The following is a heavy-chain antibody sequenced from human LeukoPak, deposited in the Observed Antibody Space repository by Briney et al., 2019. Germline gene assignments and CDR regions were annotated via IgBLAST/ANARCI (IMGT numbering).Heavy chain of an antibody. D-gene: IGHD3-10*01. Sequence: ASVKVSCKASGYTFTSYDINWVRQATGQGLEWMGWMNPNSGNTGYAQKFQGRVTMTRNTSISTAYMELSSLRSEDTAVYYCARGLRGYGSGSYKSHRFDPWGQGTLVTVSS. V-gene: IGHV1-8*01. CDR2: MNPNSGNT. J-gene: IGHJ5*02. CDR1: GYTFTSYD. CDR3: ARGLRGYGSGSYKSHRFDP.